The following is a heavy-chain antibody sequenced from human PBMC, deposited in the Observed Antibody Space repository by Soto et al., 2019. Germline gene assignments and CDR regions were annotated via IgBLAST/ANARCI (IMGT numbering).Heavy chain of an antibody. CDR3: AKDTYYHDSSGYYVFDC. V-gene: IGHV1-3*01. CDR2: INAGNGNT. Sequence: ASVKVSCKASGYTFTSYAIHWVRQAPGQRLEWMGWINAGNGNTKYYTESVRGRFTISRDNSRNTLDLQMNSLRAEDTAVYYCAKDTYYHDSSGYYVFDCWGQGTLVTVSS. CDR1: GYTFTSYA. J-gene: IGHJ4*02. D-gene: IGHD3-22*01.